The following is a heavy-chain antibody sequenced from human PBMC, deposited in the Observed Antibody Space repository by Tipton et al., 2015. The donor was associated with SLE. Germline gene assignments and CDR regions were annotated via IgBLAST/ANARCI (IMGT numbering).Heavy chain of an antibody. J-gene: IGHJ4*02. Sequence: SLRLSCAASGFTFSSYAMHWVRQAPGKGLEWVAVISYDGSNKYYADSVKGRFTISRDNSKNTLYLQMNSLGAEDTAVYYCARDAGDSSGYPDYWGQGTLVTVSS. V-gene: IGHV3-30*04. D-gene: IGHD3-22*01. CDR2: ISYDGSNK. CDR3: ARDAGDSSGYPDY. CDR1: GFTFSSYA.